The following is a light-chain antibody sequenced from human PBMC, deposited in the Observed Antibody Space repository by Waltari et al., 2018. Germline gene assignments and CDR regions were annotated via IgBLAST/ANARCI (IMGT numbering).Light chain of an antibody. J-gene: IGKJ2*01. CDR3: QQYGSSPYT. CDR2: GAS. CDR1: QSVSSSF. V-gene: IGKV3-20*01. Sequence: ELVLTQSPGTLSLSPGGRATLYCRASQSVSSSFLAWYQQQPGLAPRLLIYGASSRATVIPDRFSGSWSGTDFTLTISRLEPEDFAVYYCQQYGSSPYTCGQGTKLEIK.